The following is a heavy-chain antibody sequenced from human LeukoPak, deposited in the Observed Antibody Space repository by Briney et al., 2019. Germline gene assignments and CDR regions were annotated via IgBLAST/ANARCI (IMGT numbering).Heavy chain of an antibody. Sequence: GGSLRLSCAASGFAFSSYAMHWVRQAPGKGLEYVSAISSNGGSTYYANSVKGRFTISRDNSKNTLYLQMGSLRAEDMAVYYCARSIGSRYYYYYYMDVWGKGTTVTVSS. CDR3: ARSIGSRYYYYYYMDV. V-gene: IGHV3-64*01. CDR1: GFAFSSYA. CDR2: ISSNGGST. J-gene: IGHJ6*03. D-gene: IGHD5-12*01.